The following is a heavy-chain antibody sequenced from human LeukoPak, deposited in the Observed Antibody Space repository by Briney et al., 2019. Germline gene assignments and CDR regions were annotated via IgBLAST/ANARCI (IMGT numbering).Heavy chain of an antibody. CDR1: GFTFSSYA. V-gene: IGHV3-23*01. D-gene: IGHD2/OR15-2a*01. CDR3: AREGPRGNSQFDY. CDR2: ISGSGGGT. Sequence: GGSLRLSCAASGFTFSSYAMSWVRQAPGKGLEWVSAISGSGGGTYYAGSVKGRFTISRDNSKNTLYLQMNSLRAEDTAIYYCAREGPRGNSQFDYWGQGTLVTVSS. J-gene: IGHJ4*02.